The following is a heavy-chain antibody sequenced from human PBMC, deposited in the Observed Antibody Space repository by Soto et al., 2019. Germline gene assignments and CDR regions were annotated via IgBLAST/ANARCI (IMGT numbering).Heavy chain of an antibody. CDR3: TAPGGSSNSWDLDF. D-gene: IGHD1-26*01. CDR2: ISGSGGST. Sequence: GGSLRLSCAASGYTFNNYAMSWVRQAPGKGLEWISAISGSGGSTYYADSVKGRFTISRDNSKNTLYLQMNSLRAGDTAVYYCTAPGGSSNSWDLDFWGQGTLVTVS. CDR1: GYTFNNYA. V-gene: IGHV3-23*01. J-gene: IGHJ4*02.